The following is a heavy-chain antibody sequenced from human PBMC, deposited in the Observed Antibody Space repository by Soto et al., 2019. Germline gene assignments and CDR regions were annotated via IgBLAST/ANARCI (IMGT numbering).Heavy chain of an antibody. J-gene: IGHJ4*02. CDR2: IYYSGST. Sequence: QLQLQESGPGLVKPSETLSLTCTVSGGSISSSSYYWGWIRQPPGKGLEWIGSIYYSGSTYYNPSLKSRVTISVDTSKNQFSLKLSSVTAADTAVYYCAPLYYDILTGSAYWGQGTLVTVSS. CDR1: GGSISSSSYY. V-gene: IGHV4-39*01. D-gene: IGHD3-9*01. CDR3: APLYYDILTGSAY.